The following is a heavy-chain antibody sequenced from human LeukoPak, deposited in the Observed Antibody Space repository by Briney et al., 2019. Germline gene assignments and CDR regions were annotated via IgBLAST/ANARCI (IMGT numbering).Heavy chain of an antibody. D-gene: IGHD3-22*01. CDR3: ARGSGYWSLDY. CDR2: IDAGNGNT. CDR1: GYVFTTYA. J-gene: IGHJ4*02. V-gene: IGHV1-3*01. Sequence: ASVKVSCKASGYVFTTYAMHWVRQAPGQTFEWMGWIDAGNGNTKYSQKFQGRVTITRDTSASTAYMELSSLRSEDTAVYYCARGSGYWSLDYWGQGTLVTVSS.